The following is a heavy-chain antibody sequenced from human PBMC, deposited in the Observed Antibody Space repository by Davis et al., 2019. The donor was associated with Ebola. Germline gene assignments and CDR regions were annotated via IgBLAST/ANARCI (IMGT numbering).Heavy chain of an antibody. CDR1: GYTFTSYG. V-gene: IGHV1-18*01. CDR2: ISAYNGNT. D-gene: IGHD6-13*01. J-gene: IGHJ4*02. Sequence: ASVKVSCKASGYTFTSYGISWMRQAPGQGLEWMGWISAYNGNTNYAQKLQGRVTMTTDTSTSTAFMELRSLRSDDTAVYYCARDRGMIAAAGHFDYWGQGTLVTVSS. CDR3: ARDRGMIAAAGHFDY.